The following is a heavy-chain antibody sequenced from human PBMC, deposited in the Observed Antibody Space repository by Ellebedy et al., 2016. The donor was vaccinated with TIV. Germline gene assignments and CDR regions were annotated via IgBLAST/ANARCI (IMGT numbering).Heavy chain of an antibody. J-gene: IGHJ5*02. CDR1: GFTFSRYA. Sequence: GESLKISCAASGFTFSRYAMSWVRQAPGKGLEWVSIIYTDGGTNYTDSVRDRFTISRDDSGNTLYLQMNGLRAEDTAVYYCARDPGGGGDYGDNWFDPWGQGTLVTVSS. V-gene: IGHV3-66*01. CDR2: IYTDGGT. D-gene: IGHD3-16*01. CDR3: ARDPGGGGDYGDNWFDP.